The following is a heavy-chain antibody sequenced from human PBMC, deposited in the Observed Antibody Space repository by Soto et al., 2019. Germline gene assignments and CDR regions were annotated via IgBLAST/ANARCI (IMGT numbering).Heavy chain of an antibody. Sequence: PSETLSLTCTVSGGSISSGNYYWSWIRQPPGKGLEWIGFISYSGSTYYSTSLKSRVTISVDTSKNQFSLKLSSVTAADTAVYYCARDNYGGNSARFDPWGQGTLVTVSS. D-gene: IGHD4-17*01. V-gene: IGHV4-30-4*01. CDR2: ISYSGST. J-gene: IGHJ5*02. CDR1: GGSISSGNYY. CDR3: ARDNYGGNSARFDP.